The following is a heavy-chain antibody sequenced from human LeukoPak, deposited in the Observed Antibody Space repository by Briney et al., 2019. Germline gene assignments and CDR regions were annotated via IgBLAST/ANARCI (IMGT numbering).Heavy chain of an antibody. CDR2: IYHSGST. Sequence: SGTLSLTCAVSGGPISSSNWWSWVRQPPGKGLEWIGEIYHSGSTNCNPSLKSRVTISVDKSKNQFSLKLSSVTAADTAVYYCARDRSAGSYPGAFDIWGQGTMVTVSS. CDR3: ARDRSAGSYPGAFDI. V-gene: IGHV4-4*02. J-gene: IGHJ3*02. D-gene: IGHD1-26*01. CDR1: GGPISSSNW.